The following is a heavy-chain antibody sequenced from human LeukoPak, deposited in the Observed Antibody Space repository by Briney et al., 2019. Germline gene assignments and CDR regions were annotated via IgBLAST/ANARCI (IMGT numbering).Heavy chain of an antibody. J-gene: IGHJ5*02. D-gene: IGHD2-2*01. Sequence: GASVKVSCKASRYTFTDYYMHWVRQAPGQGLEWMGWINPNSGGTNYAQKFQGRVTMTRDTSMSTAYMELSRLRSDDTAVYYCARGGWSLGYCSSSSCLDWFDPWGQGTLVTVSS. CDR2: INPNSGGT. CDR3: ARGGWSLGYCSSSSCLDWFDP. V-gene: IGHV1-2*02. CDR1: RYTFTDYY.